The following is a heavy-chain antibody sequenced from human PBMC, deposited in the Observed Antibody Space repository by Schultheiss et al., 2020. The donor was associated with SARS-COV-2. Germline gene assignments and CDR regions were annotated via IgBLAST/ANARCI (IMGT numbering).Heavy chain of an antibody. D-gene: IGHD5-12*01. CDR2: INPNSGGT. J-gene: IGHJ4*02. CDR3: ARGRGYSGYEVGY. CDR1: GYTFTGYY. V-gene: IGHV1-2*06. Sequence: ASVKVSCKASGYTFTGYYMHWVRQAPGQGLEWMGRINPNSGGTNYAQKFQGRVTMTRDTSISTAYMELSSLTSEDTAVYYCARGRGYSGYEVGYWGQGTLVTVSS.